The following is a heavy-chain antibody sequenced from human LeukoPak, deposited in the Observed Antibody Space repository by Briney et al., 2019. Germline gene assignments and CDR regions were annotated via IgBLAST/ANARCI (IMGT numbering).Heavy chain of an antibody. V-gene: IGHV5-51*01. Sequence: PGESLKISCKGSGYRFTKSWIGWVRQMPGKGLEWLGIIYPDDSRTRYSPSFQGQVTISVDKSITTAYLQWSSLKASDTAMYYCAVQSTVVSFHFDYWGQGTLVTVSS. D-gene: IGHD4-23*01. CDR2: IYPDDSRT. J-gene: IGHJ4*02. CDR1: GYRFTKSW. CDR3: AVQSTVVSFHFDY.